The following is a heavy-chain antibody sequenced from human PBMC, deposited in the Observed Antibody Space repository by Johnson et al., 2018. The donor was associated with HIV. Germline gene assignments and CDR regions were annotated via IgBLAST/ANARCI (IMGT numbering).Heavy chain of an antibody. CDR3: AKMSIAVAGDLDI. CDR1: GFTFSSYA. D-gene: IGHD6-19*01. CDR2: ISYDGSNK. Sequence: QVQLVESGGGVVQPGRSLRLSCAVSGFTFSSYAMHWVHQAPGKGLEWVVVISYDGSNKYYADSVKGRFTISRDNSKNTLYLQMNSLRAEDTAVYYCAKMSIAVAGDLDIWGQGRVVTVSS. V-gene: IGHV3-30-3*02. J-gene: IGHJ3*02.